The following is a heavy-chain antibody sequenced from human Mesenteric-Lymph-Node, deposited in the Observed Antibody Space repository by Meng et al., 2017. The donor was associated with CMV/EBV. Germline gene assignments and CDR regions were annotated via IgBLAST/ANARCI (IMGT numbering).Heavy chain of an antibody. V-gene: IGHV1-18*01. CDR1: GFILSSLG. CDR3: ARNGSGNYIDS. CDR2: ISSFNGYA. Sequence: SCKASGFILSSLGISWLRQAPGQGLEWMGWISSFNGYAHYAQSLQGRVTMTTDTSTGTAYMDLRSLTSDDTAVYFCARNGSGNYIDSWGQGTLVTVSS. J-gene: IGHJ4*02. D-gene: IGHD1-1*01.